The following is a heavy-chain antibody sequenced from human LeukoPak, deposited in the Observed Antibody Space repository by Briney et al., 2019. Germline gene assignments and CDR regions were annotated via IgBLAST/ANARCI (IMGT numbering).Heavy chain of an antibody. CDR1: GFTFSSYW. CDR3: AGYTGRGYSYGDFDY. CDR2: IKQDGSEK. D-gene: IGHD5-18*01. Sequence: GGSLRRSCAASGFTFSSYWMSWVRQAPGKGLEWVANIKQDGSEKYYVDSVKGRFTISRDNAKNSLYLQMNSLRAEDTAVYYCAGYTGRGYSYGDFDYWGQGTLVTVSS. J-gene: IGHJ4*02. V-gene: IGHV3-7*01.